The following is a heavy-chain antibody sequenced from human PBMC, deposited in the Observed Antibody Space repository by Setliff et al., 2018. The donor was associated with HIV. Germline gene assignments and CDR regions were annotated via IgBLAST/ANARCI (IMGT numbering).Heavy chain of an antibody. CDR3: VRHLVPRQDDAFDI. J-gene: IGHJ3*02. CDR1: GGSISSSSYY. CDR2: IYYSGTT. D-gene: IGHD6-6*01. V-gene: IGHV4-39*01. Sequence: LSLTCTVSGGSISSSSYYWGWIRQPPGKGLEWIGSIYYSGTTYYNPSLKSRVTISVDTSKNQFSLKLSSVTAADTAVYYCVRHLVPRQDDAFDIWGQGTMVTVSS.